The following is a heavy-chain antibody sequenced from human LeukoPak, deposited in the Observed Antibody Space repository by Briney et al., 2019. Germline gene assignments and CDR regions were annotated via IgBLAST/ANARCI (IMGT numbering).Heavy chain of an antibody. V-gene: IGHV1-46*01. Sequence: ASVKVSCKASGYTFTSYYMHWVRQAPGQGLEWMGIINPSGGSTSYAQKFQGRVTMTRDMSTSTVYMELRSLRSDDTAVYYCARDLKGSGWYGVYNWFDPWGQGTLVTVSS. D-gene: IGHD6-19*01. CDR2: INPSGGST. CDR3: ARDLKGSGWYGVYNWFDP. J-gene: IGHJ5*02. CDR1: GYTFTSYY.